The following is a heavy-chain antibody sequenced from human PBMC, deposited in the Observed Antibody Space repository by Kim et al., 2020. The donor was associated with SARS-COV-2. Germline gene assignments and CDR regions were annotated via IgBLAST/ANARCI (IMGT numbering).Heavy chain of an antibody. CDR3: ARDSTGDGNFDY. V-gene: IGHV3-30*03. J-gene: IGHJ4*02. D-gene: IGHD7-27*01. Sequence: YYADSVKGRFTISRDNSKNTLYLQMNSLRAEDTAVYYCARDSTGDGNFDYWGQGTLVTVSS.